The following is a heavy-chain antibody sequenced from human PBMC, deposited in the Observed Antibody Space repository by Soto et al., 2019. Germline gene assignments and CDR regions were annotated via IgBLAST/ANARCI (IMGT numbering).Heavy chain of an antibody. V-gene: IGHV3-30-3*01. CDR1: GFTFSSYA. J-gene: IGHJ4*02. CDR3: ARDFSITMIVVAHS. D-gene: IGHD3-22*01. CDR2: ISYDGSNT. Sequence: LRLSCAASGFTFSSYAMHWVRRAPGKGLEWVAVISYDGSNTYYADSVKGRFTISRDNSKNTLYLQMNSLRAEDTAVYYCARDFSITMIVVAHSWGQGTLVTVSS.